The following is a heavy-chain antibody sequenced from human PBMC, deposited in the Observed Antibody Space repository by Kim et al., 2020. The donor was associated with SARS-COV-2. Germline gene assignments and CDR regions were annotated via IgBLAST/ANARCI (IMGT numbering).Heavy chain of an antibody. Sequence: SVKVSCKASGFTFTSSAVQWVRQARGQRLEWIGWIFVGSGNTNYAQKFQERVTITRDMSTSTAYMELSSLRSEDTAVYYCAAAVYYDSSGYYYSGSESFDIWGQGTMVTVSS. V-gene: IGHV1-58*01. CDR3: AAAVYYDSSGYYYSGSESFDI. CDR2: IFVGSGNT. CDR1: GFTFTSSA. D-gene: IGHD3-22*01. J-gene: IGHJ3*02.